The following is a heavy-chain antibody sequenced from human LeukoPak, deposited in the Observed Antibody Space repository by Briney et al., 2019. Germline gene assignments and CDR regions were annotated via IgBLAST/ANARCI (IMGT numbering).Heavy chain of an antibody. CDR3: AKVKWKLIGYFDY. D-gene: IGHD1-20*01. CDR1: GFTFDDYA. J-gene: IGHJ4*02. CDR2: ISGSGGST. V-gene: IGHV3-23*01. Sequence: GGSLRLSCAASGFTFDDYAMHWVRQAPGKGLEWVSTISGSGGSTYYADSVKGRFTISRDDSKNTLFLQMNSLRAEDTAVYFCAKVKWKLIGYFDYWGQGTLVTVSS.